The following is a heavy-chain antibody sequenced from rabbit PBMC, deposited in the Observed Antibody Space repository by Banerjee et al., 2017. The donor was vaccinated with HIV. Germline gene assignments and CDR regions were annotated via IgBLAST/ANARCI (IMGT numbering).Heavy chain of an antibody. V-gene: IGHV1S45*01. CDR3: ARDLDGDDYAYFNL. J-gene: IGHJ4*01. Sequence: QEQLVESGGGLVQPEGSLTLTCTASGFSFSSDYDVCWVRQAPGKGLEWIACIYAGSSANTYYASWAKGRFTISKTSSTTVTLQMTSLTAADTATYFCARDLDGDDYAYFNLWGQGTLVTVS. D-gene: IGHD2-1*01. CDR2: IYAGSSANT. CDR1: GFSFSSDYD.